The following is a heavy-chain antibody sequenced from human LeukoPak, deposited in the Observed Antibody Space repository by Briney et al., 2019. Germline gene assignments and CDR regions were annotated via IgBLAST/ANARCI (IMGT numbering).Heavy chain of an antibody. D-gene: IGHD4-17*01. J-gene: IGHJ6*02. V-gene: IGHV3-66*01. CDR2: IYSGGST. Sequence: GGSLRLSCAASTFTVSNNYLSWVRQAPGKGLEWVSVIYSGGSTYYADSVRGRFTISRDNSKNTLYLQMNSLRAEDTAVYYCARGAPTVSNGMDVWGQGTTVTVSS. CDR3: ARGAPTVSNGMDV. CDR1: TFTVSNNY.